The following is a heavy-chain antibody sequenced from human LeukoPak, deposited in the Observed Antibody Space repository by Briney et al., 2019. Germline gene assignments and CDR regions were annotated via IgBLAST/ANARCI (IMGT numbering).Heavy chain of an antibody. V-gene: IGHV3-23*01. CDR2: ISGSGGST. CDR3: AKDGNLGSGSYRGGYFDY. Sequence: PGGSLRLSCAASGFTFSSYAMSWVRQAPGKGLEWVSAISGSGGSTYYADSVKGWFTISRDNSKNTLYLQMNSLRAEDTAVYYCAKDGNLGSGSYRGGYFDYWGQGTLVTVSS. D-gene: IGHD3-10*01. CDR1: GFTFSSYA. J-gene: IGHJ4*02.